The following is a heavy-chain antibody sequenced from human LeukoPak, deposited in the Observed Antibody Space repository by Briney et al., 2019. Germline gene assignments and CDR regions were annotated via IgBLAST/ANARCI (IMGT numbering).Heavy chain of an antibody. V-gene: IGHV1-18*01. D-gene: IGHD6-13*01. Sequence: ASVKVSCKASGYTFTSYAMHWVRQAPGQGLEWMGWISAFNGNTNYAQKLQGRVTMTTDTSTSTAYVELRSLRSDDTAVYYCARDSSSSWYGFLDYWGQGTLVTVSS. CDR3: ARDSSSSWYGFLDY. J-gene: IGHJ4*02. CDR2: ISAFNGNT. CDR1: GYTFTSYA.